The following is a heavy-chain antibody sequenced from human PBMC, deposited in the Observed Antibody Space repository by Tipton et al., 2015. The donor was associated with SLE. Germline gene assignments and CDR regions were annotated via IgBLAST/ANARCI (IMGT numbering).Heavy chain of an antibody. CDR3: ARDSTYKLDY. CDR2: IKQDGSER. J-gene: IGHJ4*02. V-gene: IGHV3-7*03. CDR1: GFTFSNHW. D-gene: IGHD5-24*01. Sequence: SLRLSCAASGFTFSNHWMAWVRQAPGKGLEWVANIKQDGSERYYVDSVRGRFTISRDNAENSMYLQMNSLGVEDTAVYYCARDSTYKLDYWGRGTLVSVSS.